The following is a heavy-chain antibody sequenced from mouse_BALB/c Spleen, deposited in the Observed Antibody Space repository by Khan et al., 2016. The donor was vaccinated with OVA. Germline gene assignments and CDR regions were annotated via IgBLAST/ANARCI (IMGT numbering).Heavy chain of an antibody. CDR1: GFTFSDYG. CDR2: ISNLAYSI. J-gene: IGHJ4*01. CDR3: ARSWAMDY. Sequence: EVMLVESGGGLVQPGGPRKLSCAASGFTFSDYGMAWVRQAPGKGPEWVAFISNLAYSIYYADTVTGRFTISRENAKNTLYLEMSTLRSEDTAMYYCARSWAMDYWGQGTSVTVSS. V-gene: IGHV5-15*02.